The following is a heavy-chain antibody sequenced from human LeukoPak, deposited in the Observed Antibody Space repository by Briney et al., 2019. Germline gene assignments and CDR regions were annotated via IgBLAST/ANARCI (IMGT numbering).Heavy chain of an antibody. CDR2: IRDSGTTI. J-gene: IGHJ3*02. CDR1: GFTFSSYS. Sequence: GGSLRLSCAASGFTFSSYSMNWVRQAPGKGLEWISYIRDSGTTIYYADSVKGRFTISRDNAKNSLYLQLSSLRAEDTAVYYCAREQTVALDAFDIWGQGTMVTVSS. D-gene: IGHD4-23*01. V-gene: IGHV3-48*04. CDR3: AREQTVALDAFDI.